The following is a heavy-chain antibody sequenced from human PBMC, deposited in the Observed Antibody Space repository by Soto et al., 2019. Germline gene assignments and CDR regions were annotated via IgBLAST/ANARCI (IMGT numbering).Heavy chain of an antibody. J-gene: IGHJ4*02. D-gene: IGHD6-6*01. V-gene: IGHV2-5*02. Sequence: QITLKESGPTLVKPTQTLTLTCTFSGFSLSTSGVGVGWIRQPPGKALEWLALIYWDDDKRYSSSLKSRLTITKDTSKNQVVLTMTNMDPVDTATYYCAHLPNLEYSSSSRYFDYWGQGTLVTVSS. CDR1: GFSLSTSGVG. CDR3: AHLPNLEYSSSSRYFDY. CDR2: IYWDDDK.